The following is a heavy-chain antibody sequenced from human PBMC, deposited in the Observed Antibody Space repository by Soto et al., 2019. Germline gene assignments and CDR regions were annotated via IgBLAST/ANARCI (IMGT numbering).Heavy chain of an antibody. J-gene: IGHJ6*02. CDR3: AGGCGGGCPYGMDL. V-gene: IGHV4-31*03. D-gene: IGHD2-21*02. CDR1: GGSISSGGYY. CDR2: IYYSGST. Sequence: QVQLQESGPGLVKPSQTLSLTCTVSGGSISSGGYYWSWIRQHPGKGLEWIGYIYYSGSTYYNPSLKSRGNISVSTSQNQFPLKLSSVTAADTAVYYCAGGCGGGCPYGMDLWGQGTTVTVSS.